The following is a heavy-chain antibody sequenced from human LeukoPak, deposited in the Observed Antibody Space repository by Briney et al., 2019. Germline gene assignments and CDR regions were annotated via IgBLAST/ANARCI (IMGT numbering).Heavy chain of an antibody. CDR2: VSGTGDSI. Sequence: PGGSLSLSCVASRLTFSSYALTWVRQAPCTGLDWVSEVSGTGDSIYCAASVKVRFTISRDNSKHTLYLQMHTLRAEDTAAYYRAKHAHSRRWFDALHMWGQGTMVSLSS. V-gene: IGHV3-23*01. CDR1: RLTFSSYA. D-gene: IGHD6-19*01. J-gene: IGHJ3*02. CDR3: AKHAHSRRWFDALHM.